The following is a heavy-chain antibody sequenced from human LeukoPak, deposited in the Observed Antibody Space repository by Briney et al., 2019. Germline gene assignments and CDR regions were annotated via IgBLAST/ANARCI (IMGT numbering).Heavy chain of an antibody. CDR1: GYSLTELS. CDR3: TTSDRQFCSPSSCYMPFDY. Sequence: ASVSVSCKVSGYSLTELSMHWVRQAPGKGLEWMGGFDPRNGGTYFAQNFQGRVTLTEDTSTDTSSMELRSLKSDDTAVYYCTTSDRQFCSPSSCYMPFDYWGQGSLVTVSS. J-gene: IGHJ4*02. CDR2: FDPRNGGT. V-gene: IGHV1-24*01. D-gene: IGHD2-2*02.